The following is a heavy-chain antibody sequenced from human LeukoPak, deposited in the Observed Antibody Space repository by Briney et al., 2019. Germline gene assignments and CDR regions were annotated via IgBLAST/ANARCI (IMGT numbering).Heavy chain of an antibody. J-gene: IGHJ4*02. CDR2: IYSGGST. Sequence: GGSLRLSCAASGFTVSSNYMSWVRQAPGKGLEWVSVIYSGGSTYYADSVKGRSTISRDNSKNTLYLQMNSLRAEDTAVYYCARGHDYGDYDYWGQGTLVTVSS. CDR3: ARGHDYGDYDY. V-gene: IGHV3-53*01. D-gene: IGHD4-17*01. CDR1: GFTVSSNY.